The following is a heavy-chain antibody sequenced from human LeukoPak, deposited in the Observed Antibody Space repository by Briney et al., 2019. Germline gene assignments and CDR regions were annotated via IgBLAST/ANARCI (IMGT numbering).Heavy chain of an antibody. CDR3: ARDRVGATLVGRRENYYYMDV. CDR1: GGSISRYY. CDR2: IYYSGST. J-gene: IGHJ6*03. D-gene: IGHD1-26*01. V-gene: IGHV4-59*01. Sequence: SETLSLTCTVSGGSISRYYWSWIRQPPGKGLEGVGYIYYSGSTNYNPSLKSPVTISVDTSKKQFSLTLSSVRAADSAVYYCARDRVGATLVGRRENYYYMDVWGKGTTVTVSS.